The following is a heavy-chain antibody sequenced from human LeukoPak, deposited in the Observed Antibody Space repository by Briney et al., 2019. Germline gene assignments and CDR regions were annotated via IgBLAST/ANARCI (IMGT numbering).Heavy chain of an antibody. D-gene: IGHD3-3*01. J-gene: IGHJ4*02. CDR3: AVYDFWSGYPDS. CDR1: GDSISSSSYY. CDR2: INHSGST. V-gene: IGHV4-39*07. Sequence: SETLSLTCTVSGDSISSSSYYWSWIRQPPGKGLVWIGEINHSGSTNYNPSLKSRVTISVDTSKNQFSLKLSSVTAADTAVYYCAVYDFWSGYPDSWGQGTLVTVSS.